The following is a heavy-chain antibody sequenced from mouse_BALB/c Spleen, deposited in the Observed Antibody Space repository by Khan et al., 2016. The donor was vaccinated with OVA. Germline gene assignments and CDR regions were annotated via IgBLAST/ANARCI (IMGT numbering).Heavy chain of an antibody. CDR3: ASSLLLYAMDY. D-gene: IGHD1-2*01. Sequence: VQLQQSGAELMKPGASVKLSCTVSGFNIKDTYIHWVKQRPEQGLEWIGRIDPANGKTKYDPKVQGKATMTADTSSNTVCLQLSSLKSEDTAVYYCASSLLLYAMDYWGQGTSVTVSS. CDR1: GFNIKDTY. V-gene: IGHV14-3*02. J-gene: IGHJ4*01. CDR2: IDPANGKT.